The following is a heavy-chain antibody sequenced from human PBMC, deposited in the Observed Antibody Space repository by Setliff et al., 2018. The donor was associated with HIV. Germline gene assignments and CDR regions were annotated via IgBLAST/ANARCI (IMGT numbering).Heavy chain of an antibody. V-gene: IGHV3-74*01. CDR1: GFTFSSYW. J-gene: IGHJ4*02. CDR2: INSDGSST. D-gene: IGHD1-1*01. Sequence: PGGSLRLSCAASGFTFSSYWMHWVRQAPGKGLVRVSRINSDGSSTSYADSVKGRFTISRDNAKNTLYLQMNSLRAEDTAVYYCARPGKLYYFDYWGQGTLVTVSS. CDR3: ARPGKLYYFDY.